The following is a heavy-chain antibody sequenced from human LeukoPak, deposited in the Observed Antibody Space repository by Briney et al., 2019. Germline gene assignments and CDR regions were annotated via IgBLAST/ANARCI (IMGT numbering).Heavy chain of an antibody. CDR1: GFTFSSYW. D-gene: IGHD2-2*01. CDR3: ARGGGIVVVPAANNWFDP. CDR2: ISSSSSYI. Sequence: GGSLRLSCAASGFTFSSYWMHWVRQAPGKGLEWVSSISSSSSYIYYADSVKGRFTISRDNAKNSLYLQMNSLRAEDTAVYYCARGGGIVVVPAANNWFDPWGQGTLVTVSS. J-gene: IGHJ5*02. V-gene: IGHV3-21*01.